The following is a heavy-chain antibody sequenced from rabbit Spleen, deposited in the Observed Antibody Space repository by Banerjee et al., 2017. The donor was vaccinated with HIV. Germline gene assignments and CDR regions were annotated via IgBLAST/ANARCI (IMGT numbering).Heavy chain of an antibody. CDR1: GIDFSSYYY. D-gene: IGHD8-1*01. V-gene: IGHV1S45*01. J-gene: IGHJ4*01. Sequence: QEQLEESGRGLVKPGGTLTLTCKASGIDFSSYYYMCWVRQAPGKGLEWIGCIYTGSGGSTYYASWAKGRFTVSKTSSTTVTLQMTSLTAADTATYFCARGDPISQDAVGGYGQWGPGTLVTVS. CDR3: ARGDPISQDAVGGYGQ. CDR2: IYTGSGGST.